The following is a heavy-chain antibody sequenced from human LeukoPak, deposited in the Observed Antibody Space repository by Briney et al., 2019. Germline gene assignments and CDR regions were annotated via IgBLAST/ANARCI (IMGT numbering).Heavy chain of an antibody. Sequence: SETLSLTRTVSGGSISSSSYYWGWIRPPPGKGLEYIGSIYYSGNTYYNPSLKSRVTVSVNTSKNQFSLRLSSVTAADTAVYYCARDGDGSSWSWGQGTLVTVSS. CDR2: IYYSGNT. J-gene: IGHJ5*02. D-gene: IGHD6-13*01. CDR3: ARDGDGSSWS. CDR1: GGSISSSSYY. V-gene: IGHV4-39*07.